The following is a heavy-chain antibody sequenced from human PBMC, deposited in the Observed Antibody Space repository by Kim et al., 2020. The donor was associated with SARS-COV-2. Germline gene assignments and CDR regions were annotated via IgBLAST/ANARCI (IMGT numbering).Heavy chain of an antibody. CDR2: IKSKNDGGTI. V-gene: IGHV3-15*01. J-gene: IGHJ4*02. Sequence: GGSLRLSCTTSGFNLATAWMTWVRQAPGKGLEWVGHIKSKNDGGTINYAAPVKGRFTISRDDSRKTVYLQMDSLKAEDTAVYYCTTYTTNWPNYWGLGTL. CDR3: TTYTTNWPNY. D-gene: IGHD1-1*01. CDR1: GFNLATAW.